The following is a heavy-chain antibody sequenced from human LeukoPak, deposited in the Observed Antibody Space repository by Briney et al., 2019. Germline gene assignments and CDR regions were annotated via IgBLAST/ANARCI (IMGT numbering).Heavy chain of an antibody. J-gene: IGHJ6*02. V-gene: IGHV1-8*01. CDR1: GYTFTSYD. D-gene: IGHD2-15*01. Sequence: ASVKVSCKASGYTFTSYDVNWVRQATGQGLEWMGWMNPNSGNTGLAQKFQGRVTLTRDTSLSTAYMELSNLRSDDTAVYYCARDEVVAAPNYFGMVVWGQGTAVSVSS. CDR2: MNPNSGNT. CDR3: ARDEVVAAPNYFGMVV.